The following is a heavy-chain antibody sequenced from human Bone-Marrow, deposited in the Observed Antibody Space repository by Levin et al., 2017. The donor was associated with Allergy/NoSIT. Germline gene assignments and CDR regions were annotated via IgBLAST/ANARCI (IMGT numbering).Heavy chain of an antibody. Sequence: ASVKVSCKASGYTFTAYYMHWVRQAPGQGPEWMGIIDPRVGTTTYAQKFQGRVTMTTDTSSSTVYMQLNSLISEDRAIYYCAKVQLGVARRFAFDVWGQGTKVTVSS. J-gene: IGHJ3*01. V-gene: IGHV1-46*01. D-gene: IGHD7-27*01. CDR3: AKVQLGVARRFAFDV. CDR2: IDPRVGTT. CDR1: GYTFTAYY.